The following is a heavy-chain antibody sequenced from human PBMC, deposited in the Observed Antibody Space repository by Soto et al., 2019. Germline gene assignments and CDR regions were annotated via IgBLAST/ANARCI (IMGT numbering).Heavy chain of an antibody. CDR2: ISYDGSNK. D-gene: IGHD6-19*01. CDR3: AKGPVAGLAFDI. CDR1: GFTFSSYG. V-gene: IGHV3-30*18. J-gene: IGHJ3*02. Sequence: GGSLRLPCASSGFTFSSYGMHWVRQAPGKGLEWVAVISYDGSNKYYADSVKGRFTISRDNSKNTLYLQMNSLRAEDTAVYYCAKGPVAGLAFDIWGQGTMVTVSS.